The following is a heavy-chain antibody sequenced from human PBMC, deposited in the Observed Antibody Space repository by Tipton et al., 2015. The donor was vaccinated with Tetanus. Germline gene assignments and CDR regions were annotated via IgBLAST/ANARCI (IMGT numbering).Heavy chain of an antibody. CDR1: GESLRGYF. V-gene: IGHV4-34*01. J-gene: IGHJ4*02. Sequence: TLSLTCALYGESLRGYFWSWIRQPPGKGLEWIGEINHGGGTNYIPSLKGRVTISIDTSKNQFSLQLRSMTAADSAVYYCARGWPISARPGNVDSWGQGTLVSVSS. D-gene: IGHD6-6*01. CDR3: ARGWPISARPGNVDS. CDR2: INHGGGT.